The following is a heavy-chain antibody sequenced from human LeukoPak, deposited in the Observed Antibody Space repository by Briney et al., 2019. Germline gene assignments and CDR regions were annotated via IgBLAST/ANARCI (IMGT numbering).Heavy chain of an antibody. Sequence: ASVKVSCKASGYTFTGYYIHWVRQAPGQGLEWMGRINCNGGGTSYAQKFQGRVTMTRDTSISTAYMELDRLTSDDTAVYYCATFSPDSRTYYFDYWGQGTLVTVSS. J-gene: IGHJ4*02. D-gene: IGHD3-22*01. CDR3: ATFSPDSRTYYFDY. CDR1: GYTFTGYY. V-gene: IGHV1-2*06. CDR2: INCNGGGT.